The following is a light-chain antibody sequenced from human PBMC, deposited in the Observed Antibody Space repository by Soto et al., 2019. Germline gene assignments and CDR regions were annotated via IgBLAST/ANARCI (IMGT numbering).Light chain of an antibody. CDR2: GAS. CDR1: QSVSSN. Sequence: EKVMTQSPATLSVSPGERATLSCRASQSVSSNLAWYQQKPGQAPRLLIYGASTRATGIPARFSGSGYGTEFTLTISSLQSEDFAVYYCQQYNNWPWTFGQGTKVEIK. J-gene: IGKJ1*01. V-gene: IGKV3D-15*01. CDR3: QQYNNWPWT.